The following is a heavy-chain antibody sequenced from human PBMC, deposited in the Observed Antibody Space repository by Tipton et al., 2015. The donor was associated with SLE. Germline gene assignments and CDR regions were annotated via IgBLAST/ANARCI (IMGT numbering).Heavy chain of an antibody. D-gene: IGHD4-17*01. V-gene: IGHV1-18*01. CDR1: GYTFTTYS. J-gene: IGHJ2*01. Sequence: QLVQSGAEVKKPGASVKGSCKASGYTFTTYSISWVRQAPGQGLEWMGWISTYNGNTNYAQKLQGRVTMTTDTSTSTAYMELRSLRSDDTAVYYCARAVTTGLYWYFDLWGRGTLVTVSS. CDR2: ISTYNGNT. CDR3: ARAVTTGLYWYFDL.